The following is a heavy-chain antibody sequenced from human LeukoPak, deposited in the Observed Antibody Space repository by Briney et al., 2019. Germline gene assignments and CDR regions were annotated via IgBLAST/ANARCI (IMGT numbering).Heavy chain of an antibody. V-gene: IGHV1-18*01. D-gene: IGHD4-17*01. J-gene: IGHJ4*02. Sequence: ASVKVSCKASGYTFTSYGISWVRQAPGQGLEWMGWISGYNGNTNYAQKFQGRVTMTTDTSTTTAYMELRSLRSDDTAVYYCARDYGDYHDHWSQGTLVTVSS. CDR3: ARDYGDYHDH. CDR1: GYTFTSYG. CDR2: ISGYNGNT.